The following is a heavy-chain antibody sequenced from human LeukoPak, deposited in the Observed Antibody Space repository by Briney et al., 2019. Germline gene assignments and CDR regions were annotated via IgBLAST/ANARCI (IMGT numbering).Heavy chain of an antibody. Sequence: GGSLRLTCAASGFTFSSTWMSWVRQAPGKGLEWVGNIQPDGSEGYPVDSVKGRFTISRDNARNSLFLQMNSLRVEDTAVYYCASQSYARFDPWGQGTLVTVSS. D-gene: IGHD3-16*01. CDR1: GFTFSSTW. V-gene: IGHV3-7*01. CDR3: ASQSYARFDP. J-gene: IGHJ5*02. CDR2: IQPDGSEG.